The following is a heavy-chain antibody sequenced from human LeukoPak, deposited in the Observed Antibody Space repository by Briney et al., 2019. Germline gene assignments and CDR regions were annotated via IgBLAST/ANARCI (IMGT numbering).Heavy chain of an antibody. Sequence: ASVKVSCKASGYTFTSYDINWVRQATGQGLEWMGWMNPNSGNTGYAQKFQGRVTMTRNTSISTAYMELSSQRSEDTAVYYCARGKGYSSGWYVYYFDYWGQGTLVTVSS. D-gene: IGHD6-19*01. CDR3: ARGKGYSSGWYVYYFDY. J-gene: IGHJ4*02. CDR2: MNPNSGNT. V-gene: IGHV1-8*01. CDR1: GYTFTSYD.